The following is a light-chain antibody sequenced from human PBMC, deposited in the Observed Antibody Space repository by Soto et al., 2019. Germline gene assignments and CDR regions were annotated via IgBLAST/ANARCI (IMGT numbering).Light chain of an antibody. CDR1: SGSITTNY. V-gene: IGLV6-57*04. CDR3: QSYDSNNWV. J-gene: IGLJ7*01. CDR2: EDH. Sequence: NFMLTQPHSVSESPGKTVTISCARSSGSITTNYVQWFRQRPGSAPTTLLYEDHQRPSGVPDRISGSIDSSSNSASLTISGLKTEDEADYYCQSYDSNNWVFGGGTQLTVL.